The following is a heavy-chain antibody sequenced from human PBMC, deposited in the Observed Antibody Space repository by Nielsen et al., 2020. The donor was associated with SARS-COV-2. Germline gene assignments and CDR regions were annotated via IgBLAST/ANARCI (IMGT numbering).Heavy chain of an antibody. Sequence: GESLKISYAASGFTFSTYAMSWVRQAPGKGLEWVSSISGSGGGTSYADSVKGRFTISRDNSKITLYLQMNSLRAEDTAVYYCAKVVGATTDYYGLDVWGQGTTVTVSS. CDR3: AKVVGATTDYYGLDV. D-gene: IGHD1-26*01. CDR2: ISGSGGGT. V-gene: IGHV3-23*01. CDR1: GFTFSTYA. J-gene: IGHJ6*02.